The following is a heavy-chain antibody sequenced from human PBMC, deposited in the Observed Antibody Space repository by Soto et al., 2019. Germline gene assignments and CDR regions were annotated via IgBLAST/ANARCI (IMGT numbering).Heavy chain of an antibody. D-gene: IGHD3-10*01. CDR1: GVSISSGNW. J-gene: IGHJ4*02. Sequence: SETLSLTCAVSGVSISSGNWWTWVRQSPQRGLEYIGEIFHDGTANYYPSFERRVAISVDTSKNQFSLKLTSVTAADTAIYFCARLVYDTRLNYMYFDFCGQGPLVTVYS. CDR2: IFHDGTA. CDR3: ARLVYDTRLNYMYFDF. V-gene: IGHV4-4*02.